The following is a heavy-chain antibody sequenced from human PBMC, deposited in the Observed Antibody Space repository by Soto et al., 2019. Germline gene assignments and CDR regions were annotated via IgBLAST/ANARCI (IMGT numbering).Heavy chain of an antibody. CDR2: IFPRDSDT. CDR3: ARQRYSSAWEEY. Sequence: PGESLKISCKGSGYNFASYWVAWVRQMPGKGLEWMGIIFPRDSDTRYSPSFQGQVTISADKSIDTAYLQWNSLRASDTAMYYCARQRYSSAWEEYWGQGTLVTVS. D-gene: IGHD6-19*01. CDR1: GYNFASYW. J-gene: IGHJ4*02. V-gene: IGHV5-51*01.